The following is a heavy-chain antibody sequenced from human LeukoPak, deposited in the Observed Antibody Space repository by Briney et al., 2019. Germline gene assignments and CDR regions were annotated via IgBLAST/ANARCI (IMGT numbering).Heavy chain of an antibody. CDR1: GFTFSSYA. Sequence: GSLRLSCAASGFTFSSYAMSWVRQAPGKGLEWVAVISYDGSNKYYADSVKGRFTISRDNSKNTLYLQMNSLRAEDTAVYYCARGLREMATPNFDYWGQGTLVTVSS. D-gene: IGHD5-24*01. V-gene: IGHV3-30-3*01. J-gene: IGHJ4*02. CDR3: ARGLREMATPNFDY. CDR2: ISYDGSNK.